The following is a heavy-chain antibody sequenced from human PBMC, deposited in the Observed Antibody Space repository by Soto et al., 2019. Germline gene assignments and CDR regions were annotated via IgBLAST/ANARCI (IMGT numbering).Heavy chain of an antibody. CDR1: GGTFSNHI. Sequence: GASVKVSCKSSGGTFSNHIITCVRQAPGQGPEWMGRIIPMLDITNYAQKFQGRVTITADNSKNTLYLQMNSLRAEDTALYYCAKGRHNTSPPPFDSWGQGTLVTVSS. D-gene: IGHD2-2*01. J-gene: IGHJ5*01. V-gene: IGHV1-69*02. CDR2: IIPMLDIT. CDR3: AKGRHNTSPPPFDS.